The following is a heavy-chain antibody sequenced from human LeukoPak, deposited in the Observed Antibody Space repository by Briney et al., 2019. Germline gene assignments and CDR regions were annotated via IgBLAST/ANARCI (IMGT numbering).Heavy chain of an antibody. CDR1: GFTFSDYY. CDR3: TRTPAPGTLDY. D-gene: IGHD6-13*01. Sequence: PGGSLRPSCAASGFTFSDYYMSWIRQAPGKGLEWVSYISGSSSHADYADSVKGRFTISRDNAKNSLYLQMNSLRAEDTAVYYCTRTPAPGTLDYWGQGTLVTVSS. CDR2: ISGSSSHA. V-gene: IGHV3-11*06. J-gene: IGHJ4*02.